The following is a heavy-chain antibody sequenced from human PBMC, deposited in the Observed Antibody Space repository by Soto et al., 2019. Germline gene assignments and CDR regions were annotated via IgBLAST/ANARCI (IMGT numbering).Heavy chain of an antibody. V-gene: IGHV4-59*01. Sequence: QVQLQESGPGLVKPSETLYLTCAVSGGSITGYHWSWIRQPPGKGLEWIGYTHGSGITNYNPSLQSRVTISVDTSKNHFSLKLSSVTASDTAVYYCASYIEGGGGRGYWGQAHLLTVSS. CDR3: ASYIEGGGGRGY. D-gene: IGHD1-26*01. J-gene: IGHJ4*02. CDR1: GGSITGYH. CDR2: THGSGIT.